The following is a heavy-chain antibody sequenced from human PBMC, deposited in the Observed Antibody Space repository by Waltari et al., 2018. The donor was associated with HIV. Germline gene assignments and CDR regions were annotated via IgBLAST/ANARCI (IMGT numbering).Heavy chain of an antibody. V-gene: IGHV3-33*01. CDR2: IWYDGSKK. Sequence: QVQQVESGGGLAERAKSMRASSAAAGCTVNNSGRVWARQGPGKGLEWVAVIWYDGSKKYYSDSVKGRFTISKDNSKNTLHLQMNSLRAEDTAVYYCAGVTGNTEGSWFDPWGQGTLVTVSS. J-gene: IGHJ5*02. CDR1: GCTVNNSG. D-gene: IGHD1-7*01. CDR3: AGVTGNTEGSWFDP.